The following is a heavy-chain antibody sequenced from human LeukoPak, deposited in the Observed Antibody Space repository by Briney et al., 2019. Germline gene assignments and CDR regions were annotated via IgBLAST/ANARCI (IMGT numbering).Heavy chain of an antibody. CDR3: ANNRYSSRWRGAFDV. D-gene: IGHD6-13*01. J-gene: IGHJ3*01. V-gene: IGHV3-23*01. CDR2: ISGSDETT. CDR1: GFTFSSNW. Sequence: GGSLRLSCAASGFTFSSNWMHWVRQAPGKGLEWVSSISGSDETTYYADSVKGRFTISRDNSKNTLYLQMNSLRAEDTAVYYCANNRYSSRWRGAFDVWGQGTMVTVSS.